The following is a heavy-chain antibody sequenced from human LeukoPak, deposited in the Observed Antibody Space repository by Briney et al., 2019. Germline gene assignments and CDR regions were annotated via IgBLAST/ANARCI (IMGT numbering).Heavy chain of an antibody. CDR1: GYTFTSYD. D-gene: IGHD6-13*01. J-gene: IGHJ4*02. CDR2: MNPNSGNT. Sequence: ASVKVSCKASGYTFTSYDINWVRQATGQGLEWMGWMNPNSGNTGYAQKFQGRVTMTRNTSISTAYMELSSLRSEDTAVYYCARGLYSSSWYSNGDYCGEGTLVTVSS. V-gene: IGHV1-8*01. CDR3: ARGLYSSSWYSNGDY.